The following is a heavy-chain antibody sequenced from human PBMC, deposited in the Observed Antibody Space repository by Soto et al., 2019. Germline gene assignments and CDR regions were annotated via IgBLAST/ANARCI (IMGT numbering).Heavy chain of an antibody. CDR3: ARDSPPYSSGWYASYYSGMDV. CDR2: ISAYNGNT. V-gene: IGHV1-18*01. J-gene: IGHJ6*02. CDR1: GYTFTSYG. D-gene: IGHD6-19*01. Sequence: GTSVKVSCKASGYTFTSYGISWVQQAPGQGLEWMGWISAYNGNTNYAQKLQGRVTMTTDTSTSTAYMELRSLRSDDTAVYYCARDSPPYSSGWYASYYSGMDVWGQGTTVTVSS.